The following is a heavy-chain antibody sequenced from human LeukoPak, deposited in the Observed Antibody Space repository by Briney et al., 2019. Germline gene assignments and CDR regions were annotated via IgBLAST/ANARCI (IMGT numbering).Heavy chain of an antibody. CDR3: ARASGY. D-gene: IGHD6-25*01. Sequence: PSETLSLTCAVYGGSFSGYYWSWIRQPPGKGLEWIGEINHSGSTNYNPSLKSRVTISVDTSKNQFSLELSSVPAAETAVYYCARASGYWGQGTLVTVSS. CDR2: INHSGST. V-gene: IGHV4-34*01. J-gene: IGHJ4*02. CDR1: GGSFSGYY.